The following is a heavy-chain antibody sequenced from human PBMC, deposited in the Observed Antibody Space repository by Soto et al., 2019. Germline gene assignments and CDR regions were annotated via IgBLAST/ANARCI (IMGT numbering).Heavy chain of an antibody. Sequence: PSETLSLTCTVSGGSVSSRMYYWSWIRHPPGKGLEWIGHIYYSGTTNYQPSLKSRVTISADTSQNQFSLKLSSVSAADTAVYYCARGLVFGVAIPLIESWGPGPLLTVSS. CDR1: GGSVSSRMYY. V-gene: IGHV4-61*01. CDR3: ARGLVFGVAIPLIES. J-gene: IGHJ5*01. CDR2: IYYSGTT. D-gene: IGHD3-3*01.